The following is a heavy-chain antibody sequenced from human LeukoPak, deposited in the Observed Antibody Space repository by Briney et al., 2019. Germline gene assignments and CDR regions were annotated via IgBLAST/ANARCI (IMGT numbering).Heavy chain of an antibody. CDR2: IRGSDGYT. V-gene: IGHV3-23*01. CDR1: GFTFNIYA. Sequence: PGGSLRLSCAASGFTFNIYAMSWVRQAPGKGLEWVSTIRGSDGYTYYADSVKGRFTISRDNSKNTLYLQMNSLRAEDTAVYYCAKHIFWSGYYPYYIDYWGQGTLVTVSS. J-gene: IGHJ4*02. CDR3: AKHIFWSGYYPYYIDY. D-gene: IGHD3-3*01.